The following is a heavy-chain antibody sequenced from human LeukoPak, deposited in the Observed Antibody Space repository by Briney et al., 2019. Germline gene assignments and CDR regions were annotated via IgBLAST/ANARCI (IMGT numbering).Heavy chain of an antibody. D-gene: IGHD2-2*01. Sequence: GGSLRLSCAASGFTFSSYAMHWVRQAPGKGLEWVAVISYDGSNKYYADSVKGRFTISRDNSKNTLYLQMNSLRAEDTAVYYCARDEDIAVVPADYYYYGMDVWGQGTTVTVSS. CDR2: ISYDGSNK. J-gene: IGHJ6*02. V-gene: IGHV3-30*04. CDR1: GFTFSSYA. CDR3: ARDEDIAVVPADYYYYGMDV.